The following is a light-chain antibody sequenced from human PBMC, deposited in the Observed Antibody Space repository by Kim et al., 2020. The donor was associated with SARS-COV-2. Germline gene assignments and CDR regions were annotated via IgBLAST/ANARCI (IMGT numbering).Light chain of an antibody. V-gene: IGKV1-39*01. Sequence: DIQMTQSPSSLSASVGDRVTITCRASQSIGICLDWYQQKPGKAPKLLIYAASILESGVPSRFSGSGSGTDFTLTISSLQPDDFATYYCQQSYSTPPGFGQGTKLEIK. J-gene: IGKJ2*03. CDR2: AAS. CDR1: QSIGIC. CDR3: QQSYSTPPG.